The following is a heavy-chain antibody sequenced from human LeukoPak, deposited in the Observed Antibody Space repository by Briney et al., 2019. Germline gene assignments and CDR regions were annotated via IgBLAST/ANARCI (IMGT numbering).Heavy chain of an antibody. V-gene: IGHV4-4*07. CDR3: ARDRYSGYVGAYYYMDV. D-gene: IGHD5-12*01. Sequence: SETLSLTCTVSGGSISSYYWSWIRQPAGKGLEWIGRIYSSGSTNYNPSLKSRVTMSVDTSKNQFSLKLSSVTAADTAVYYCARDRYSGYVGAYYYMDVWGKGTTVTVSS. CDR1: GGSISSYY. CDR2: IYSSGST. J-gene: IGHJ6*03.